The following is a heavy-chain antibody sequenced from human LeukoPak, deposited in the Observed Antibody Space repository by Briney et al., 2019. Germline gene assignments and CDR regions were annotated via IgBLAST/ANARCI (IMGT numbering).Heavy chain of an antibody. Sequence: ASVKASCKASGYTFTSYDINWVRQATGQGLEWMGWMNPNSGNTGYAQKFQGRVTITRNTSISTAYMELSSLRSEDTAVYYCARGYFIERDYCSSTSCYPDYFDYWGKGTLVTVSS. CDR3: ARGYFIERDYCSSTSCYPDYFDY. CDR1: GYTFTSYD. V-gene: IGHV1-8*03. D-gene: IGHD2-2*01. CDR2: MNPNSGNT. J-gene: IGHJ4*02.